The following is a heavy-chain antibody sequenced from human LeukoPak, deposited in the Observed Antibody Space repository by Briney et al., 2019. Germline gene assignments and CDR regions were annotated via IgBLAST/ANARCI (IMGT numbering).Heavy chain of an antibody. CDR2: INPNSGGT. Sequence: GASVKVSCKASGYTFTGYYMHWVRQALGQGLEWMGWINPNSGGTNYAQKFQGRVTMTRDASISAAYMELSRLTSDDTAVYYCARVRVGEDLDYWGQGTLVTVSS. CDR1: GYTFTGYY. V-gene: IGHV1-2*02. CDR3: ARVRVGEDLDY. J-gene: IGHJ4*02. D-gene: IGHD3-16*01.